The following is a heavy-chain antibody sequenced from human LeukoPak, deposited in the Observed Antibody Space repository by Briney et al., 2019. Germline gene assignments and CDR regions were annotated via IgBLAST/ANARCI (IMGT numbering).Heavy chain of an antibody. CDR1: GFTFIIYE. J-gene: IGHJ4*02. CDR3: AKDIMGPVASKDFDY. CDR2: ISSSRSNTI. V-gene: IGHV3-48*03. Sequence: PGGSLRLSCAASGFTFIIYEMNWVRQAPGKGLEWVSYISSSRSNTIYYADSVKGRFTISRDDAKNSLYLQMNSLRTEDTALYYCAKDIMGPVASKDFDYWGQGTLVTVSS. D-gene: IGHD2-15*01.